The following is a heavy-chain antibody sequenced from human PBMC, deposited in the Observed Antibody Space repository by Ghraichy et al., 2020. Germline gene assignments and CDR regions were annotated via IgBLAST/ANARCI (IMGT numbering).Heavy chain of an antibody. CDR2: INHSGST. D-gene: IGHD6-19*01. CDR3: VRGMRAYSSGWYYFDY. Sequence: EPLSLTCAVYGGSFSGYYWSWIRQPPGKGLEWIGEINHSGSTNYNPSLKSRVTISVDTSKNQFSLKLSSVTAADTAVYYCVRGMRAYSSGWYYFDYWGQGTLVTVSS. J-gene: IGHJ4*02. V-gene: IGHV4-34*01. CDR1: GGSFSGYY.